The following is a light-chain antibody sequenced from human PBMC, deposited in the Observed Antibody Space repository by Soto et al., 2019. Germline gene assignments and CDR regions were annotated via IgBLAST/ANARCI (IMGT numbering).Light chain of an antibody. CDR2: GAS. CDR1: QSISSY. Sequence: DIQMTQSPSSLSASVGDRVTITCRASQSISSYLNWYQQKPGKAPKVLISGASSLQSGVPLRFSGSGSGTDFTLTISSLQSEDFARYCCQQSHSTPLTFGGGTKVEIK. V-gene: IGKV1-39*01. J-gene: IGKJ4*01. CDR3: QQSHSTPLT.